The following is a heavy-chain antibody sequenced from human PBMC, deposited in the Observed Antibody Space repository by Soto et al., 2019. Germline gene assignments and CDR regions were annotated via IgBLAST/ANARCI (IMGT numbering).Heavy chain of an antibody. V-gene: IGHV1-18*01. Sequence: QVQLVQSGAEVKKPGASVKVSCEASGYTFSSYGISWVRQAPGQGFEWRGWISGYNSITRYAQKLQGRVTMTTDTSTSTADMELRSLRSDDTAVYYCARAFGSTDYWGQGTRVTVSS. CDR1: GYTFSSYG. CDR3: ARAFGSTDY. CDR2: ISGYNSIT. J-gene: IGHJ4*02. D-gene: IGHD6-13*01.